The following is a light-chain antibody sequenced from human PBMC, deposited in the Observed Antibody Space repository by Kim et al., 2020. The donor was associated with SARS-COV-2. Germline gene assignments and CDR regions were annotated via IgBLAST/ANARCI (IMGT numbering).Light chain of an antibody. J-gene: IGLJ2*01. V-gene: IGLV3-19*01. CDR1: SLRSYY. CDR2: GKN. CDR3: NSRDSNDNVV. Sequence: VALGQTVRITCKGDSLRSYYATWYQQKPGQDPILVIYGKNNRPSGIPDRFSGSSSGNTASLTITGTQAGDEADYYCNSRDSNDNVVFGGGTQLTVL.